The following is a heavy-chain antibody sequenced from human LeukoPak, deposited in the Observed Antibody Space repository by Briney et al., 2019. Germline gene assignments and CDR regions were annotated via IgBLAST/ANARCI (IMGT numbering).Heavy chain of an antibody. V-gene: IGHV3-30-3*01. D-gene: IGHD3-9*01. CDR2: ISYDGSNK. CDR1: GFTVSSNY. CDR3: AREPVLHYDILTGYYFDY. Sequence: GGSLRLSCAASGFTVSSNYMSWVRQAPGKGLEWVAVISYDGSNKYYADSVKGRFTISRDNSKNTLYLQMNSLRAEDTAVYYCAREPVLHYDILTGYYFDYWGQGTLVTVSS. J-gene: IGHJ4*02.